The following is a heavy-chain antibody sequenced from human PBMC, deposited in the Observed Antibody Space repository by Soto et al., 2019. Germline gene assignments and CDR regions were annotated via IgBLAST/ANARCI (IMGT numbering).Heavy chain of an antibody. CDR1: GFTFSSYG. D-gene: IGHD6-19*01. V-gene: IGHV3-33*01. Sequence: GGSLRLSCAASGFTFSSYGMHWVRQAPGKGLEWVAVIWYDGSNKYYADSVKGRFTISRDNSKNTLYLQMNSLRAEDTAVYYCERGETTSGWLLYYYYGMDVWGQGTTVTVSS. CDR3: ERGETTSGWLLYYYYGMDV. CDR2: IWYDGSNK. J-gene: IGHJ6*02.